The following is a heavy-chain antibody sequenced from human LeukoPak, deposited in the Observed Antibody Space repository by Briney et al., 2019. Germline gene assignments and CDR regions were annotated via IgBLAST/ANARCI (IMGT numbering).Heavy chain of an antibody. Sequence: SETLSLTCTVSGGSISSYYWSWIRQPPGKGLEWIGYIYYSGSTNYNPSLKSRVTISVDTSKNQFSLKLSSVTAADTAVYYCARIRGIAATEIQHWGQGTLVTVSS. CDR1: GGSISSYY. J-gene: IGHJ1*01. V-gene: IGHV4-59*01. D-gene: IGHD6-13*01. CDR2: IYYSGST. CDR3: ARIRGIAATEIQH.